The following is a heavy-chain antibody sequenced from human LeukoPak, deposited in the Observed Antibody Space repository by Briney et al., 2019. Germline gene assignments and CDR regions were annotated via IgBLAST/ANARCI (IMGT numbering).Heavy chain of an antibody. Sequence: GGSLRLSCAVSGFTVSGNYMSWVRQAPGKGLEWVSLIYSGGTTYYADSVKGRFTISRDNSKNTLYLQMNSLRAEDTAVYYCARRAGGYSHPYDYWGLGTLVTVSS. V-gene: IGHV3-53*01. CDR1: GFTVSGNY. CDR3: ARRAGGYSHPYDY. D-gene: IGHD4-23*01. J-gene: IGHJ4*02. CDR2: IYSGGTT.